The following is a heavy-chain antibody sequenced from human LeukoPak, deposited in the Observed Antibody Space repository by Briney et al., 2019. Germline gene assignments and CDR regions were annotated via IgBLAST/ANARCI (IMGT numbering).Heavy chain of an antibody. D-gene: IGHD3-10*01. J-gene: IGHJ5*02. CDR2: IKPDGSEK. V-gene: IGHV3-7*05. CDR1: GFTFSNHW. Sequence: GGSLRLSCVASGFTFSNHWMTWVRQAPGKGLEWVANIKPDGSEKHFVDSVRGRFTISRDNARDSLYLQMNSLRAEDTAVYYCVRGSSGTVVRGVAWAWFDPWGQGTLVTVSS. CDR3: VRGSSGTVVRGVAWAWFDP.